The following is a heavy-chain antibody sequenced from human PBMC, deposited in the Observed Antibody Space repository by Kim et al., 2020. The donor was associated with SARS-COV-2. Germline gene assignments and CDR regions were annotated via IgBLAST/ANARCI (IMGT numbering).Heavy chain of an antibody. J-gene: IGHJ6*02. Sequence: GGSLRLSCAASGFTFSSYEMNWVRQAPGKGLEWVSYISSSGSTIYYADSVKGRFTISRDNAKNSLYLQMNSLRAEDTAVYYCARDRPGITIIVVVIRDPLMDVWRQGTTVPVSS. D-gene: IGHD3-3*01. CDR3: ARDRPGITIIVVVIRDPLMDV. CDR1: GFTFSSYE. CDR2: ISSSGSTI. V-gene: IGHV3-48*03.